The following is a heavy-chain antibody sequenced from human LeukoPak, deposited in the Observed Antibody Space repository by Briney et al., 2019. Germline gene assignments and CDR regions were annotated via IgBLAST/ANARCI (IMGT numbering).Heavy chain of an antibody. CDR1: GGSISFYS. Sequence: SETLSLTCTVSGGSISFYSWSWIRQPAGRGQEWIGRIHTSGSTNYNPSLKSRVTMSVDTSQNQFSLKMSSVTAADTAVYYCARSYSNSWYFDYWGQGTPVTVSS. V-gene: IGHV4-4*07. CDR2: IHTSGST. D-gene: IGHD6-13*01. CDR3: ARSYSNSWYFDY. J-gene: IGHJ4*02.